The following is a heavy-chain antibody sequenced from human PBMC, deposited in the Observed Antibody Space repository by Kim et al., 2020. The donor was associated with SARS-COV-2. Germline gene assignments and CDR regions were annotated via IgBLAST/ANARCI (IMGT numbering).Heavy chain of an antibody. Sequence: SQTLSLTCAISGDSVSSNSAAWNWIRQSPSRGLEWLGRTYYRSKWYNDYAVSVKSRITINPDTSKNQFSLQLNSVTPEDTAVYYCAREVRRIAAQGYYYYGMDVWGQGTTVTVSS. CDR1: GDSVSSNSAA. D-gene: IGHD6-6*01. V-gene: IGHV6-1*01. CDR2: TYYRSKWYN. CDR3: AREVRRIAAQGYYYYGMDV. J-gene: IGHJ6*02.